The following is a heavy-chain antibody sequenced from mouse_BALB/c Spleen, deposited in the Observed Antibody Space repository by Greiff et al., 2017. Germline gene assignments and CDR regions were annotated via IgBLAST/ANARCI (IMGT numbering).Heavy chain of an antibody. CDR2: IYPGDGST. Sequence: VQLQQSGPELVKPGASVKMSCKASGYTFTSYYIHWVKQRPGQGLEWIGWIYPGDGSTKYNEKFKGKTTLTADKSSSTAYMLLSSLTSEDSAIYFCARDYYGSSWDYWGQGTTLTVSS. CDR1: GYTFTSYY. D-gene: IGHD1-1*01. J-gene: IGHJ2*01. CDR3: ARDYYGSSWDY. V-gene: IGHV1S56*01.